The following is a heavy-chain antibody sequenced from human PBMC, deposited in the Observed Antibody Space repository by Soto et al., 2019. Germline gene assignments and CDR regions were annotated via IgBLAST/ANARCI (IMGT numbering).Heavy chain of an antibody. CDR2: ITPMFGIA. CDR3: ASDRHHSGFED. V-gene: IGHV1-69*17. J-gene: IGHJ4*02. CDR1: GGSFSNYA. Sequence: QVHLVQSGAEVKKPGSSVRVSCKASGGSFSNYAVTWVRQAPGQRLEWMGGITPMFGIANYPQKFSGRVTLTPDQSTGTAYIELSSLRSDDTATYYCASDRHHSGFEDWGQGTLVTVSS.